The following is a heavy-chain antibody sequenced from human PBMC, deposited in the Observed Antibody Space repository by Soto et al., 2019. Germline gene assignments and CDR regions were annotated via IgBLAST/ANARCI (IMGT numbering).Heavy chain of an antibody. V-gene: IGHV3-48*01. Sequence: GGSLRLSCAASGFNFSRYNMNCVRQAPGKGLEWVSYIGTSGSPIYYADSVKGRFTISRDNAKNSLYLQMDSLRAEDTAVYYCARDSGSYDSDVWGKGTTVTVSS. CDR3: ARDSGSYDSDV. CDR1: GFNFSRYN. D-gene: IGHD5-12*01. J-gene: IGHJ6*04. CDR2: IGTSGSPI.